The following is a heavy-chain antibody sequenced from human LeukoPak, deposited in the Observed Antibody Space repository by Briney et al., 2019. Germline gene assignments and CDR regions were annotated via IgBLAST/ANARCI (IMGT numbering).Heavy chain of an antibody. CDR1: GGSISSSSYS. V-gene: IGHV4-39*01. CDR3: ATHYYDILTGYFGWFDP. Sequence: SETLSLTCTVSGGSISSSSYSWGWIRQPPGKGLEWIGTIYYSGSTYYNPSLKSRVTISVDTSKNQFSLKLSSVTAADTAVYYCATHYYDILTGYFGWFDPWGQGTLVTVPS. CDR2: IYYSGST. J-gene: IGHJ5*02. D-gene: IGHD3-9*01.